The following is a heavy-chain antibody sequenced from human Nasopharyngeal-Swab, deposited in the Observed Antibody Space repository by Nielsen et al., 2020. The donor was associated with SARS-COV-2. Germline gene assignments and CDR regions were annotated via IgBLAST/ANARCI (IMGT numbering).Heavy chain of an antibody. CDR1: GFIFSDYT. Sequence: GESLKISCAASGFIFSDYTINWVRQAPGKGLEWVASISSTSRYIFYADSVRGRFTISRDNAKTSVFLQMDRLRVGDAGVYYCARDWSRAADVWGQGTMVTVSS. J-gene: IGHJ3*01. D-gene: IGHD2-15*01. CDR3: ARDWSRAADV. CDR2: ISSTSRYI. V-gene: IGHV3-21*01.